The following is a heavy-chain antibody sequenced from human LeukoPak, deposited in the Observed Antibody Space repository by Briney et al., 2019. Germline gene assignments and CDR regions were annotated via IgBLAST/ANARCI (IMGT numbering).Heavy chain of an antibody. V-gene: IGHV3-23*01. CDR1: GFPFSSSA. Sequence: GGSLRLSCAASGFPFSSSAMSWVRQTPANGLEWVSSITGDGVTTYYADPVKGRFTISRDNSKNILFLQMNSLGAGDSASYFCAKERRRVDTSMIRSYYFDYWGQGTPVTVSS. CDR2: ITGDGVTT. D-gene: IGHD3-16*01. J-gene: IGHJ4*02. CDR3: AKERRRVDTSMIRSYYFDY.